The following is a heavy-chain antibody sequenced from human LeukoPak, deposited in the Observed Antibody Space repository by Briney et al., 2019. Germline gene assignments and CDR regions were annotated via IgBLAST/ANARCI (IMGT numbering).Heavy chain of an antibody. V-gene: IGHV4-39*01. J-gene: IGHJ6*02. CDR3: ARTHPFYGMDV. CDR1: GGSISSSSYY. CDR2: IYYSGST. Sequence: SETLSLTCTVSGGSISSSSYYWGWLRQPPGKGLEWIGSIYYSGSTYYNPSLKSRVTISVDTSKNQFSLKLSSVTAADTAVYYCARTHPFYGMDVWGQGTTVTVSS.